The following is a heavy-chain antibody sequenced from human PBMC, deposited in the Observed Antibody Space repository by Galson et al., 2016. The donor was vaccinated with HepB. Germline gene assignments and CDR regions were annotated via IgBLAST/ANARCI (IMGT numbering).Heavy chain of an antibody. CDR2: IKSRPEGGTT. CDR3: TTEVTVFGEVTSF. Sequence: SLRLSCAASDSIVSNAWMNWVRQAPGKGLEWVAHIKSRPEGGTTGYAAPVHGRFTVSREDSGYTVYLQMNRLKAEDTAVYYCTTEVTVFGEVTSFWGQGTMVTVSS. V-gene: IGHV3-15*07. J-gene: IGHJ3*01. D-gene: IGHD3-3*01. CDR1: DSIVSNAW.